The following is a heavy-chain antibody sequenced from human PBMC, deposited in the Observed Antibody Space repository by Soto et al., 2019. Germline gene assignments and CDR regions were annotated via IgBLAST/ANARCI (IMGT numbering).Heavy chain of an antibody. D-gene: IGHD6-13*01. J-gene: IGHJ4*02. CDR1: GLKFSSYA. V-gene: IGHV3-23*01. Sequence: GESLKISSAASGLKFSSYAMSWVRQAPGKGLEWVSAISGSGGSTYYADSVKGRFTISRDNSKNTLYLQMNSLRAEDTAVYYCAKGYSSSWYGTFGYWGQGTLVTVSS. CDR2: ISGSGGST. CDR3: AKGYSSSWYGTFGY.